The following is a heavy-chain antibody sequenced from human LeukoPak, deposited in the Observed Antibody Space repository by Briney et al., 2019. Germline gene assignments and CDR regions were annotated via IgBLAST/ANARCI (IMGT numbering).Heavy chain of an antibody. J-gene: IGHJ4*02. CDR2: IYPGDSDT. CDR1: GYSFTSYW. D-gene: IGHD2-15*01. Sequence: GESLKISCKVSGYSFTSYWIGWVRQMPGKGLEWMGIIYPGDSDTRYSPSFQGQVTISADKSISTAYLQWSSLKASDTAMYYCARHEIDKVVATDYWGQGTLVTVSS. CDR3: ARHEIDKVVATDY. V-gene: IGHV5-51*01.